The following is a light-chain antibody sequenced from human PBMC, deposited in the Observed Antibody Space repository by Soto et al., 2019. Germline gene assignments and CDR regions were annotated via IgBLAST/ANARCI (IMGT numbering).Light chain of an antibody. Sequence: DIEMTQSPSTLSASIGDRATITCRASQSISSRLAWYQQKPGKAPKFLIHKVSTLVSRVPSRFSGSGSGTEFTLTISSLQPDYFATYFCQEYYTYPWTFGQGTKVEIK. CDR1: QSISSR. V-gene: IGKV1-5*03. CDR3: QEYYTYPWT. J-gene: IGKJ1*01. CDR2: KVS.